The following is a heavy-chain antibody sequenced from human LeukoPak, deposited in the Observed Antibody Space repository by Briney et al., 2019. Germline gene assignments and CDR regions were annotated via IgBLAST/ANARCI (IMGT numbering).Heavy chain of an antibody. V-gene: IGHV4-39*02. CDR2: IYYRGTT. CDR1: GDSIRSSSYY. D-gene: IGHD2-21*01. J-gene: IGHJ4*02. CDR3: AREYSRSVVAGSRPDY. Sequence: KSSETLALTCTVSGDSIRSSSYYWGWIRQPPGKGLEWIGSIYYRGTTYYNTSLKSRVTITVDTSNNQFSLKLNSVTAADTAVYFCAREYSRSVVAGSRPDYWGQGLLVAVSS.